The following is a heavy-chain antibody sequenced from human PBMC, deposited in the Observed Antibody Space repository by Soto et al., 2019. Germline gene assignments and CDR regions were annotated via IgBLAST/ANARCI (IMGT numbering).Heavy chain of an antibody. Sequence: LSLTCTVSGGSISSSSYYWGWIRQPPGKGLEWIGSIYYSGSTYYNPSLKSRVTISVDTSKNQFSLKLSSVTAADTAVYYCARHPDYYDSSGHIDYWGQGTLVTVSS. CDR3: ARHPDYYDSSGHIDY. CDR2: IYYSGST. J-gene: IGHJ4*02. V-gene: IGHV4-39*01. CDR1: GGSISSSSYY. D-gene: IGHD3-22*01.